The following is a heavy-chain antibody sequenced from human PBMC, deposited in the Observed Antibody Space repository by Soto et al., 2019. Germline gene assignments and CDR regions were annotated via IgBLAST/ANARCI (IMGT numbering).Heavy chain of an antibody. CDR1: GDSISSAYF. CDR3: ARGVVVPAAPHLDYYYRMDV. V-gene: IGHV4-38-2*01. D-gene: IGHD2-2*01. CDR2: IYHSGTT. J-gene: IGHJ6*02. Sequence: SETLSLTCAVSGDSISSAYFWAGIRQRRGKGLEWIGSIYHSGTTYYNPSFNSRVTISVDTSKNQFSLKLSSVTAADTAVYYCARGVVVPAAPHLDYYYRMDVWGQATTVTVSS.